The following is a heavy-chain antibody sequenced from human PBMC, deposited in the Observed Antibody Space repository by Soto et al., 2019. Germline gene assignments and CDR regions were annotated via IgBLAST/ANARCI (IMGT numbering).Heavy chain of an antibody. Sequence: GGSLRLSCPASGVAFSRCAMNWVRQAPGKGLEWVSTISHSDHSTYYADSVKGRFTVSRDNSENTLYLQMNGLRAEDTAIYYCAKRGGDSGWGDFDSWGQGILVTVSS. V-gene: IGHV3-23*01. J-gene: IGHJ4*02. CDR2: ISHSDHST. CDR3: AKRGGDSGWGDFDS. CDR1: GVAFSRCA. D-gene: IGHD6-19*01.